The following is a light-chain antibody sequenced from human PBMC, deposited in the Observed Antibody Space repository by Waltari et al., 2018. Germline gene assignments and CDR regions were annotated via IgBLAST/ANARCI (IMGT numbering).Light chain of an antibody. CDR2: DVS. CDR3: CSYAGSYTLV. Sequence: QSALTPPRSVSGSPGQSVIISCTGTSSDVGGYNYVSWYQQHPGKAPTLMIYDVSKRPSAVPDRFSGSKSGNTASLTISGLQTEDEADYYCCSYAGSYTLVFGGGTKLTVL. V-gene: IGLV2-11*01. J-gene: IGLJ2*01. CDR1: SSDVGGYNY.